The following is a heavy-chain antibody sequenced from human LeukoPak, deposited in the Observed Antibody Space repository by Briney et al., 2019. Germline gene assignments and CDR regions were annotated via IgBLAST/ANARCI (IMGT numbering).Heavy chain of an antibody. CDR1: GFSLSTSGVG. CDR2: IYWDDDK. D-gene: IGHD6-13*01. Sequence: SGPTLVHPPQPLTLTCTFSGFSLSTSGVGVGWIRQPPGKALEWLALIYWDDDKRYSPSLKSRLTVTKDTSKNQVVLTMTNMDPVDTATYYCAHRWVGSSWYWGYFDFCCQETLVTVAS. J-gene: IGHJ4*02. CDR3: AHRWVGSSWYWGYFDF. V-gene: IGHV2-5*02.